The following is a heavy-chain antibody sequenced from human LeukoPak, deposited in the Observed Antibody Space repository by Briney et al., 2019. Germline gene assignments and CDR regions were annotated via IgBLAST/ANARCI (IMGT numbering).Heavy chain of an antibody. Sequence: GASVTVSCKASGYTFTSYGISWVRQAPGQGLEWMGWISEYNDNTKSAQNLQGRVTMTTDTSTSTAYMELRSLRSDDTAVYYCARVEFGGFDPWGQGTLVTVSS. CDR2: ISEYNDNT. J-gene: IGHJ5*02. V-gene: IGHV1-18*01. CDR1: GYTFTSYG. CDR3: ARVEFGGFDP. D-gene: IGHD3-10*01.